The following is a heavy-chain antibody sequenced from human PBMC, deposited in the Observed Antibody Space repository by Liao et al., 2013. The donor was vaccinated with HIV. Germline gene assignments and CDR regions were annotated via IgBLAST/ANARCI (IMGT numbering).Heavy chain of an antibody. V-gene: IGHV4-4*07. Sequence: QVQLQESGPGLVKPSETLSLTCTVSGGSISSYYWSWIRQPAGKGLEWIGRIYTSGSTNYNPSLKSRVTMSVDTSKNQFSLKLTSVTTADTAVYYCARAAYCGPNCYYYFDYWSQGTLVTVSS. CDR2: IYTSGST. CDR3: ARAAYCGPNCYYYFDY. D-gene: IGHD2-21*01. CDR1: GGSISSYY. J-gene: IGHJ4*02.